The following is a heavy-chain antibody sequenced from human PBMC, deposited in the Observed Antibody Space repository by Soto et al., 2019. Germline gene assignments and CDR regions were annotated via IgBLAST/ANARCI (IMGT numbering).Heavy chain of an antibody. CDR1: GYTFTSYG. CDR3: AREGPYYDFWSGYPRYYYYYYMDV. J-gene: IGHJ6*03. D-gene: IGHD3-3*01. V-gene: IGHV1-18*01. Sequence: GASVKVSCKASGYTFTSYGISWVRQAPGQGLEWMGWISAYNGNTNYAQKLQGRVTMTTDTSTSTAYMELRSLRSDDTAVYYCAREGPYYDFWSGYPRYYYYYYMDVRGKGTTVTVSS. CDR2: ISAYNGNT.